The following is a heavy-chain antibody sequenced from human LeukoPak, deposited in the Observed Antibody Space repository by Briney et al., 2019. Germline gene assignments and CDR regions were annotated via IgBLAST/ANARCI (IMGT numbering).Heavy chain of an antibody. CDR3: ARGPIKTDAFDI. J-gene: IGHJ3*02. V-gene: IGHV3-66*01. CDR1: GFTVSSNY. CDR2: IYSGGST. Sequence: GGSLRLSCAASGFTVSSNYMSWVRQAPGKGLEWVSVIYSGGSTYYAGSVKGRFTISRDNSKNTLYLQMNSLRAEDTAVYYCARGPIKTDAFDIWGQGTMVTVSS.